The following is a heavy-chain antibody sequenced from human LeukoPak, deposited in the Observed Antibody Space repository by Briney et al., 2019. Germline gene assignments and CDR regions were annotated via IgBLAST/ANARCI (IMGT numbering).Heavy chain of an antibody. J-gene: IGHJ4*02. CDR1: GFTFSSYA. Sequence: GGSLRLSCAASGFTFSSYAMSWVRQAPGEGLEWVSAISGSGGSTYYADSVKGRFTISRDNSKNTLYLQMNSLRAEDTAVYYCAKDLGPVVAATFDYWGQGTLVTVSS. CDR3: AKDLGPVVAATFDY. D-gene: IGHD2-15*01. CDR2: ISGSGGST. V-gene: IGHV3-23*01.